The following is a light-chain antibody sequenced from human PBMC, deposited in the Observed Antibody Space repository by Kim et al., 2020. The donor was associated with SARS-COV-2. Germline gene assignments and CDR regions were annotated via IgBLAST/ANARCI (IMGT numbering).Light chain of an antibody. V-gene: IGKV1-5*01. CDR3: QQYDTYPCT. CDR2: DAS. CDR1: QSISNW. J-gene: IGKJ2*02. Sequence: GDRVTITCRASQSISNWLAWYQQKPGKAPNLLIYDASNLETGVPSKFSGSGSGTEFTLTISSLQPDDFATYYCQQYDTYPCTFGQGTKLEI.